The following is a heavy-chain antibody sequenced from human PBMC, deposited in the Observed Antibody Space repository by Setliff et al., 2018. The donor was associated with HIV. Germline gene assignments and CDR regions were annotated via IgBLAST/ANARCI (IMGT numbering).Heavy chain of an antibody. CDR1: DGPINNYW. CDR2: GSISYSGST. Sequence: SETLSLTCTVSDGPINNYWWNWIRQSPGKGLEWIGFGSISYSGSTYYNPSLRGRVTISIDTSKNQFSLRLNSVTATDTGVYYCASTWGSSSEGWGPGTLVTVSS. D-gene: IGHD6-6*01. CDR3: ASTWGSSSEG. J-gene: IGHJ4*02. V-gene: IGHV4-59*08.